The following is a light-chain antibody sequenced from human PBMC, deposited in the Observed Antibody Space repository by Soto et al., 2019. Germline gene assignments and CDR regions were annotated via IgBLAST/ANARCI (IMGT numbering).Light chain of an antibody. V-gene: IGLV2-8*01. CDR2: EVV. CDR1: SSDVGGYNY. J-gene: IGLJ1*01. CDR3: KSYAGSNTYV. Sequence: QSVLTQPASVSGSHGQSITISCTGTSSDVGGYNYVSWYQQHPGKAPKLMIYEVVQRPSGVPDRFSGSKSGNTASLTVSGLQAADEADYFCKSYAGSNTYVFGSGTQGTVL.